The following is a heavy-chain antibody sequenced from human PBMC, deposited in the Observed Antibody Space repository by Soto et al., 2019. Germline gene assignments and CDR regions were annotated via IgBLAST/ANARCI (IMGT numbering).Heavy chain of an antibody. Sequence: SVKVSCKASGGTFSSYAISWVRQAPGQGLEWMGGNIPIFGTANYAQKFQGRVTITADESTSTAYMELSSLRSEDTAVYYCARGRDIVVVVAAPGDYYYYYGMDVWGQGTTVTVSS. J-gene: IGHJ6*02. V-gene: IGHV1-69*13. CDR2: NIPIFGTA. CDR1: GGTFSSYA. CDR3: ARGRDIVVVVAAPGDYYYYYGMDV. D-gene: IGHD2-15*01.